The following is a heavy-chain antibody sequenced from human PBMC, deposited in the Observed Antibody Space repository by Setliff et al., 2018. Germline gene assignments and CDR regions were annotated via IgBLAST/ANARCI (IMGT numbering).Heavy chain of an antibody. V-gene: IGHV7-4-1*02. J-gene: IGHJ4*02. CDR2: INTNTGNP. CDR1: GYTFTSYA. CDR3: ARAWYYNFWSGSQIEY. Sequence: GASVKVSCKASGYTFTSYAMNWVRQAPGQGLEWMGWINTNTGNPTYAQGFTGRFVFSLDTSVSTAYLQISSLKAEDTAAYYCARAWYYNFWSGSQIEYWGQGTLVTVSS. D-gene: IGHD3-3*01.